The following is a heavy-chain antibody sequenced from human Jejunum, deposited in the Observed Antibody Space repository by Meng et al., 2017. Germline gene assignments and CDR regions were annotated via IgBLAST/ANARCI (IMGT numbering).Heavy chain of an antibody. CDR2: IWSGGRTK. J-gene: IGHJ4*02. Sequence: GESLKISCAASGFTFSDYGMHWVRQAPGKGLEGVAVIWSGGRTKFYVDSVKGRFTISRDNSQNTLYLQMNSLRAEDTAVYYCASSIIVAGTIDYWGQGMLVTVSS. CDR1: GFTFSDYG. D-gene: IGHD6-19*01. V-gene: IGHV3-33*01. CDR3: ASSIIVAGTIDY.